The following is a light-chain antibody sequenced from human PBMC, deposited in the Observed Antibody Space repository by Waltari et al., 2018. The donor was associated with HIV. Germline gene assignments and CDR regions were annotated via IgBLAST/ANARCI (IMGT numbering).Light chain of an antibody. Sequence: QSALTQPPSVSGSPGQSITISCTGTSSDVGDYNFVSWYQQLPGKAPKLLIYEVRNRHAGVSDRVSGSKSDNTASLTISGLQAEYEAHYFCSSYTSSNKILFGGGTKLTVL. CDR3: SSYTSSNKIL. V-gene: IGLV2-14*03. J-gene: IGLJ3*02. CDR2: EVR. CDR1: SSDVGDYNF.